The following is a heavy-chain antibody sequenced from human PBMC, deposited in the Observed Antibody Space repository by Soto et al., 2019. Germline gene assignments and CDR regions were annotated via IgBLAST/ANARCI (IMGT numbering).Heavy chain of an antibody. CDR2: ISGSGGST. CDR3: AKDRVGYCSSTSCYVPDY. D-gene: IGHD2-2*01. J-gene: IGHJ4*02. CDR1: GFTFSSYA. Sequence: PGGSLRLSCAASGFTFSSYAMSWVRQAPGKGLEWVSAISGSGGSTYYADSVKGRFTISRDNSKNTLYLQMNSLRAEDTAVYYCAKDRVGYCSSTSCYVPDYWGQGTLVTVSS. V-gene: IGHV3-23*01.